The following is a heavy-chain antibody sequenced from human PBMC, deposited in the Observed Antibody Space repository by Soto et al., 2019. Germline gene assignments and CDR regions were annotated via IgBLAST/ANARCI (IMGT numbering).Heavy chain of an antibody. CDR2: ISGIGGST. Sequence: EVQLLESGGGLVQPGGSLRLSCAASGFTFSRYAMSWVRQAPGKGLEWVSSISGIGGSTYYADSVKGRFTISRDNSKNALYLQMNSLRAEDSAVFYCAKDGNSYGSDYWGQGTLVTVSS. D-gene: IGHD5-18*01. CDR3: AKDGNSYGSDY. J-gene: IGHJ4*02. V-gene: IGHV3-23*01. CDR1: GFTFSRYA.